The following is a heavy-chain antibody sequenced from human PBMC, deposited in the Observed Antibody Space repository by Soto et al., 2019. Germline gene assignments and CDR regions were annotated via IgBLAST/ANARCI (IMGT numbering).Heavy chain of an antibody. J-gene: IGHJ1*01. CDR2: IYYSGST. CDR1: GGSISSSSYY. V-gene: IGHV4-39*07. CDR3: ARDARYCSGGSCYVAEYFQH. Sequence: SETLSLTCTVSGGSISSSSYYWGWIRQPPGKGLEWIGYIYYSGSTNYNPSLKSRVTISVDTSKNQFSLKLSSVTAADTAVYYCARDARYCSGGSCYVAEYFQHWGQGTLVTVSS. D-gene: IGHD2-15*01.